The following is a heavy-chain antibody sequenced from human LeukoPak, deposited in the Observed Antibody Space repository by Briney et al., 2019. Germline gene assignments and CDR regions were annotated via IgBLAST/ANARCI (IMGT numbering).Heavy chain of an antibody. J-gene: IGHJ6*02. Sequence: GGSLRLSCAASGFTFSSYDMHWVRQATGKGLEWVSAIGTAGDTYYPGSVKGRFTISRENAKNSLYLQMNSLRAGDTAVYYCARAGGHYDYVWGSYRPPHYYYGMDVWGQGTTVTVSS. V-gene: IGHV3-13*01. CDR3: ARAGGHYDYVWGSYRPPHYYYGMDV. D-gene: IGHD3-16*02. CDR1: GFTFSSYD. CDR2: IGTAGDT.